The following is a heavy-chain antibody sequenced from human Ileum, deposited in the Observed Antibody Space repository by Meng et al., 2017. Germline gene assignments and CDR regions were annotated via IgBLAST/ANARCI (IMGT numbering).Heavy chain of an antibody. CDR2: IYYGGST. D-gene: IGHD4-17*01. J-gene: IGHJ4*02. CDR3: ARRAHYGDPPR. V-gene: IGHV4-39*01. Sequence: QLRLQESGPGLVTPSETLSLTCSVSSGSFTNNNYYWVWIRRPPGKGLEWIGSIYYGGSTYYNPSLKSRVTISVDTSTNQFSLKLISVTAADTAVYYCARRAHYGDPPRWGQGTLVTVSS. CDR1: SGSFTNNNYY.